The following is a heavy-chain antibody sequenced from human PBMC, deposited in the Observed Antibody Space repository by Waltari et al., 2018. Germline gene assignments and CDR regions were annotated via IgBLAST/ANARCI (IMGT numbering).Heavy chain of an antibody. Sequence: EVQLVESGGGLVQPGGSLRPSCPPPGSTFGTYWLSWVRQAPGKGLEWVANINQDGSEKYYVDSVKGRFTISRDTAKNSLYLQMNSLRAEDTAVYYCASGAVAGDYWGQGTLVTVSS. J-gene: IGHJ4*02. CDR2: INQDGSEK. CDR1: GSTFGTYW. CDR3: ASGAVAGDY. D-gene: IGHD6-19*01. V-gene: IGHV3-7*03.